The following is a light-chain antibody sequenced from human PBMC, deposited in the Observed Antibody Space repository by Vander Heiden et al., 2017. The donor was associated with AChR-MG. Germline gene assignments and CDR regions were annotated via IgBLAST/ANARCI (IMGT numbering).Light chain of an antibody. CDR2: DVS. J-gene: IGLJ3*02. Sequence: QSALTQPAPVSGSPGQSITISCPGSSSDIGGYNYVSWYQQHPGKAPKIMIYDVSERPSGVSNRFSGSKSGNTASLTISGLQAEDEADYYCASYTTSNSLGVFGGGTKLTVL. CDR3: ASYTTSNSLGV. CDR1: SSDIGGYNY. V-gene: IGLV2-14*01.